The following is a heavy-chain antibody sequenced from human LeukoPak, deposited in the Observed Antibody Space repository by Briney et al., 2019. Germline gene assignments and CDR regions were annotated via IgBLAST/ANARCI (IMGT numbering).Heavy chain of an antibody. CDR1: GFTFSSYS. CDR3: ARVEWFGEPDGSYNNWFDP. D-gene: IGHD3-10*01. CDR2: ISSSSSTI. J-gene: IGHJ5*02. V-gene: IGHV3-48*02. Sequence: GGSLRLSCAASGFTFSSYSMNWVRQAPGKGLEWVSYISSSSSTIYYADSVKGRFTISRDNAKNSLYLQMNSLRDEDTAAYYCARVEWFGEPDGSYNNWFDPWGQGTLVTVSS.